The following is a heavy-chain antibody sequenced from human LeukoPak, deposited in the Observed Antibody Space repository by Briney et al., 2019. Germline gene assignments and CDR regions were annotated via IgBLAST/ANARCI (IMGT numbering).Heavy chain of an antibody. J-gene: IGHJ5*02. Sequence: GGSLRLSCAASGFTVRSNYMSWVRQAPGKGLEWVSVIYGYNTTYYADSVTGRFTISRDNSKSTLYLQMNSLRAEDTAVYYCARGGNWFDPWGQGTLVTVSS. CDR1: GFTVRSNY. CDR2: IYGYNTT. V-gene: IGHV3-53*01. CDR3: ARGGNWFDP.